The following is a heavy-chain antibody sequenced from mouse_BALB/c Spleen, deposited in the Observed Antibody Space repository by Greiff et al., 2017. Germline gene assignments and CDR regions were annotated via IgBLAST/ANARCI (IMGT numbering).Heavy chain of an antibody. CDR1: GFNIKDTY. V-gene: IGHV14-3*02. CDR2: IDPANGNT. CDR3: ASLYYGSRFAY. Sequence: VQLQQSGAELVKPGASVKLSCTASGFNIKDTYMHWVKQRPEQGLEWIGRIDPANGNTKYDPKFQGKATITADTSSNTAYLQLSSLTSEDTAVYYCASLYYGSRFAYWGQGTLVTVSA. D-gene: IGHD1-1*01. J-gene: IGHJ3*01.